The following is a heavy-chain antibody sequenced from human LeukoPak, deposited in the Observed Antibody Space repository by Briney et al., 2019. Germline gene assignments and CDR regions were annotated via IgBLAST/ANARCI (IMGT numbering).Heavy chain of an antibody. CDR2: INHSGST. CDR3: AREGSWQQLVKNRFDP. D-gene: IGHD6-13*01. V-gene: IGHV4-34*01. J-gene: IGHJ5*02. CDR1: GGSFSGYY. Sequence: SETLSLTCAVYGGSFSGYYWSWIRQPPGKGLEWIGEINHSGSTNYNPSLKSRVTISVDTSKNQFSLKLSSVTAADTAVYYCAREGSWQQLVKNRFDPWGQGTLVTVSS.